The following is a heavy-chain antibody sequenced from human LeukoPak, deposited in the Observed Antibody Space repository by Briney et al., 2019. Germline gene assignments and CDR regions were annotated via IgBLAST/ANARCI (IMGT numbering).Heavy chain of an antibody. Sequence: PGGSLTLSCAASGFTFSDSAIHWVRQAPGKGLEWVGRIRDKGYGHATAYAASVKGRFTLSRDDSKNTAYLHMNSLKTEDTALYYCTTPNEGNWFDPWGQGTLVTVSS. CDR2: IRDKGYGHAT. D-gene: IGHD2-8*01. CDR1: GFTFSDSA. J-gene: IGHJ5*02. V-gene: IGHV3-73*01. CDR3: TTPNEGNWFDP.